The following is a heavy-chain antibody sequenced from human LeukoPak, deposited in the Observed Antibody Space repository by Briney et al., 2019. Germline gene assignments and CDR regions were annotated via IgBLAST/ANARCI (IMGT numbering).Heavy chain of an antibody. J-gene: IGHJ3*02. Sequence: GSSVKVSCKASGGTFSSYAISWVRQAPGQGLEWMGGIIPIFGTANYAQKFQGRVTITTDESTSTAYMELSSLRSEDTAVYYCATDTSPIPHDYVWGSYRRRGSDEAFDIWGQGTMVTVSS. CDR1: GGTFSSYA. D-gene: IGHD3-16*02. CDR2: IIPIFGTA. CDR3: ATDTSPIPHDYVWGSYRRRGSDEAFDI. V-gene: IGHV1-69*05.